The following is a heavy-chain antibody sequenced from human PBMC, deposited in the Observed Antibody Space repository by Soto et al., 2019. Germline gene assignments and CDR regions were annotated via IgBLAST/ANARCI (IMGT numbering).Heavy chain of an antibody. J-gene: IGHJ6*02. V-gene: IGHV3-49*03. CDR3: TLLWLDYYYGMDV. Sequence: GGSLRLSCTPSGFTFGDYSMSWFRQAPGKGLEWVGLIRYKAYGGTTEYAASVKGRFTISRDDSKNTAYLQMNSLKTEDTAVYYCTLLWLDYYYGMDVWGQGTTVTVSS. D-gene: IGHD3-10*01. CDR2: IRYKAYGGTT. CDR1: GFTFGDYS.